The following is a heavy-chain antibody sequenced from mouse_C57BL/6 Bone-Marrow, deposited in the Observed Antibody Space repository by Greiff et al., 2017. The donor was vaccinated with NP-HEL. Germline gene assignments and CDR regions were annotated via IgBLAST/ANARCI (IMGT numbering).Heavy chain of an antibody. J-gene: IGHJ4*01. CDR3: ARGGWLRPMDY. D-gene: IGHD2-2*01. CDR1: GYSITSGYY. V-gene: IGHV3-6*01. Sequence: EVKLVESGPGLVKPSQSLSLTCSVTGYSITSGYYWNWIRQFPGNKLEWMGYISYDGSNNYNPSLKNRISITRDTSKNQFFLKLNSVTTEDTATYYCARGGWLRPMDYWGQGTSVTVSS. CDR2: ISYDGSN.